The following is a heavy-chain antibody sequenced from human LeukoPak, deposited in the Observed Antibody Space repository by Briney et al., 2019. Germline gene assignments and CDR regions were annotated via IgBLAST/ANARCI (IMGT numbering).Heavy chain of an antibody. J-gene: IGHJ4*02. V-gene: IGHV1-2*02. D-gene: IGHD2-8*01. Sequence: ASVKVSCKASEYTFTGYYLHWVRQDPGQGLEWMGWINPHSGDTDYAQKFQGRVTMTRDTSISTAYMELSSLRSDDTAVYYCARWGGHCTSGLCYYFDCWGQGTLVTVSS. CDR3: ARWGGHCTSGLCYYFDC. CDR1: EYTFTGYY. CDR2: INPHSGDT.